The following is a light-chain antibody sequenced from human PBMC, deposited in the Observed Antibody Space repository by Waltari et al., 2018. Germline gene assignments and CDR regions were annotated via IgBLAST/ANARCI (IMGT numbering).Light chain of an antibody. CDR2: EVS. CDR3: SSYTSSSTLL. Sequence: QSALTPPASVSGSPGQSIPISCTGTSSDVGGYNYVSWYQQHPGKAPKLMIYEVSNRPSGVSNRFSGSKSGNTASLTISGLQAEDEADYYCSSYTSSSTLLFGGGTKLTVL. V-gene: IGLV2-14*01. J-gene: IGLJ2*01. CDR1: SSDVGGYNY.